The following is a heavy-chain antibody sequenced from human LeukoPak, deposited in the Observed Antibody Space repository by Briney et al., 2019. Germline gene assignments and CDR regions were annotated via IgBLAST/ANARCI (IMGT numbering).Heavy chain of an antibody. CDR3: ARGGFVFDI. Sequence: GSLRLSCAASGFTFSSYEENWARQGSGKGLEWISYITTTDTTKYYTDSVKGRFTISRDNAKNSLYLQMHSLRAEDTAVYYCARGGFVFDIWGQGTVVTVSS. CDR2: ITTTDTTK. V-gene: IGHV3-48*03. D-gene: IGHD3-10*01. CDR1: GFTFSSYE. J-gene: IGHJ3*02.